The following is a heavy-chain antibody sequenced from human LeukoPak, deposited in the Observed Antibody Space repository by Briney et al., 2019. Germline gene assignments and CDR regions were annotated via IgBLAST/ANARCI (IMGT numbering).Heavy chain of an antibody. V-gene: IGHV3-74*01. CDR3: ARRGASTGAFDI. Sequence: GGSLRLSCAASGFTFSSYWMHWVRQAPGKGLVWVSRINSDGSTTNYAASAKGRFTISRDNAKNTLYLQMNSLRAEDTAVYYCARRGASTGAFDIWGQGTMVTVSS. D-gene: IGHD1-26*01. CDR2: INSDGSTT. J-gene: IGHJ3*02. CDR1: GFTFSSYW.